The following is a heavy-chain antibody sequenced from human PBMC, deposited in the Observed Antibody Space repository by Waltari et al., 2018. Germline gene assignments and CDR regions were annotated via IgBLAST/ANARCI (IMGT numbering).Heavy chain of an antibody. CDR1: GFTFSNFW. V-gene: IGHV3-7*04. Sequence: EVQLVESGGGLVQPGGSLRLSCDAPGFTFSNFWMSWARQAPGKGLEWVANINQDGSGEYYVDSVKGRFTISRDNAKNSLYLQMNSLRVEDTAVYYCQRGDYWGQGTLVTVSS. J-gene: IGHJ4*02. CDR2: INQDGSGE. CDR3: QRGDY.